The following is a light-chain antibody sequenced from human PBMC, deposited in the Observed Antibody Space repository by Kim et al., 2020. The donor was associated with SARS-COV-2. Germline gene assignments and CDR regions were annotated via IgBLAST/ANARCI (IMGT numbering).Light chain of an antibody. Sequence: IQMTQSPSSLSASVGDRVTITCRASQDIRNELAWYQQKSGKAPELLIYAASSFQSGVPSRFRGFGSGTDFTLTISSLQPEDFATYYCLHDYDYPRTFGQGTKVDIK. CDR1: QDIRNE. CDR2: AAS. CDR3: LHDYDYPRT. J-gene: IGKJ1*01. V-gene: IGKV1-6*01.